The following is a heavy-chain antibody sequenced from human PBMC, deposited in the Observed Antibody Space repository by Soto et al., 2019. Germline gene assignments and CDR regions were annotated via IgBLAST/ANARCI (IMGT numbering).Heavy chain of an antibody. CDR1: GYSFTDYH. CDR3: ARGDSTDCSNGVCSFFYNHDMDV. D-gene: IGHD2-8*01. V-gene: IGHV1-2*04. J-gene: IGHJ6*02. Sequence: ASVKVSCKASGYSFTDYHIHWVRQAPGQGLEWLGRNNPKSGGTSTAQKFQGWVTMTTDTSISTASMELTRLTSDDTAIYYCARGDSTDCSNGVCSFFYNHDMDVWGQGTTVTVSS. CDR2: NNPKSGGT.